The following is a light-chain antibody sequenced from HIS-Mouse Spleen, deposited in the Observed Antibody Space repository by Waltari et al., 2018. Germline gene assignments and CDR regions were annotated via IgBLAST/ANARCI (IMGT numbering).Light chain of an antibody. CDR2: KVS. CDR3: MQGTHWLLT. Sequence: DVVMTQSPLSMHVTLRQPASIPCRSSQSLVHSDGNTYLNWFQQRPGQSPRRLIYKVSNRDSGVPDRFSGSGSGTDFTLKISRVEAEDVGVYYCMQGTHWLLTFGGGTKVEIK. CDR1: QSLVHSDGNTY. J-gene: IGKJ4*01. V-gene: IGKV2-30*02.